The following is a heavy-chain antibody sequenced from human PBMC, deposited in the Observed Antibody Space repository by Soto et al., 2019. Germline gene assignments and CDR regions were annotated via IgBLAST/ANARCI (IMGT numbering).Heavy chain of an antibody. CDR2: INPSGGST. V-gene: IGHV1-46*01. J-gene: IGHJ4*02. CDR3: TRDRGGSYSDY. Sequence: QVQLVQSGAEVKKPGASVKVSCKSSGYTFTNYYMHWVRQAPGQGLEWVGIINPSGGSTSYAQKFQGRVTMTRDTSTSKEHMEMSSLRSEDTAVYYCTRDRGGSYSDYWGQGTLVTVSS. D-gene: IGHD1-26*01. CDR1: GYTFTNYY.